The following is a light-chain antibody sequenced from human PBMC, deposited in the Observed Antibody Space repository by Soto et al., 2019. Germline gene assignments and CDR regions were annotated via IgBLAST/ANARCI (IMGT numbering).Light chain of an antibody. CDR2: AAS. CDR3: QQYYNSVLT. V-gene: IGKV1-39*01. CDR1: QSISNF. Sequence: DIQITQSPSSLSASLGDRVTITCLSSQSISNFLNWVQHKPGNAPKVLISAASTLQSGVPPRFSGSESGTDFTLTISSLQPEDSASYYCQQYYNSVLTFGGGTKVDI. J-gene: IGKJ4*01.